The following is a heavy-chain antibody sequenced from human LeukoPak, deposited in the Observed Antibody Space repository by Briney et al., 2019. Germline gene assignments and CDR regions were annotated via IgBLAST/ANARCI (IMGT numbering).Heavy chain of an antibody. CDR2: IRQDGSEK. CDR3: ARDGTAAGIYFDL. J-gene: IGHJ4*01. CDR1: GFTFTDYW. V-gene: IGHV3-7*01. Sequence: GGSLRLSCEVSGFTFTDYWMNWVRQAPGKGPEWVASIRQDGSEKTYVDSVKGRFTISRDNTKNSLSLQLNGLRAEDTAVYYCARDGTAAGIYFDLWGQGTLATVSS. D-gene: IGHD6-13*01.